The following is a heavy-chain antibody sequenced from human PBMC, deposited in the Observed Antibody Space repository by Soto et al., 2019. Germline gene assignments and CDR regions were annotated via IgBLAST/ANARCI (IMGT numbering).Heavy chain of an antibody. D-gene: IGHD1-20*01. Sequence: QVQLVQSGAEVKKPGSSVKVSCKTSAGTFVNYAITWVRQAPGQGLELMGTITPMFGTTYNAQKFNGRVIFTANETTSTAFMEPSGLRSQYTAVYYCARIALSGILLGGVYSWGQGTLVTVSS. CDR3: ARIALSGILLGGVYS. J-gene: IGHJ4*02. CDR1: AGTFVNYA. V-gene: IGHV1-69*18. CDR2: ITPMFGTT.